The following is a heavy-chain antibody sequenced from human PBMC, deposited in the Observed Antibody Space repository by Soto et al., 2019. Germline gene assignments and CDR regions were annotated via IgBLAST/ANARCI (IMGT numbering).Heavy chain of an antibody. J-gene: IGHJ4*02. D-gene: IGHD2-15*01. CDR3: ARAACSGGSCYFDY. V-gene: IGHV1-69*02. CDR1: GGTFSSYT. Sequence: QVQLVQSGAEVKKPGSSVKVSCKASGGTFSSYTISWVRQAPGQGLEWMGRIIPILGIANYAQKFQGRVTITADKSTSTAYMELSRLRSEDTAVYYCARAACSGGSCYFDYWGQGTLVTVSS. CDR2: IIPILGIA.